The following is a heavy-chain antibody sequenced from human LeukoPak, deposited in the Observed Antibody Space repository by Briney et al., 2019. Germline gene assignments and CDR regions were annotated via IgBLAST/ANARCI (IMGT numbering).Heavy chain of an antibody. D-gene: IGHD3-16*01. V-gene: IGHV1-24*01. CDR1: GYTLTELS. J-gene: IGHJ4*02. Sequence: GASVKVSCKVSGYTLTELSMHWVRQAPGKGGEWMGGFDPEDGETIYAQKFQGRVTMTEDTSTDTAYMELSSLRAEDTAVYYCARDIGGGPMTTWAMDYWGQGTLVTVSS. CDR2: FDPEDGET. CDR3: ARDIGGGPMTTWAMDY.